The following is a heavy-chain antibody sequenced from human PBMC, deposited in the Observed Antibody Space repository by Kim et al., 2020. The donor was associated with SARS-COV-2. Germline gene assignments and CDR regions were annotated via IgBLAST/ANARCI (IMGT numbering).Heavy chain of an antibody. D-gene: IGHD6-13*01. J-gene: IGHJ6*02. CDR3: RIDGSIAAAGYYYGMDV. Sequence: SETLSLTCTVSGGSISSSSYYWGWIRQPPGKGLEWIGSIYYSGSTYYNPSLKSRVTISVDTSKNQFSLKLSSVTAADTAVYYCRIDGSIAAAGYYYGMDVWGQGTTVTVSS. CDR2: IYYSGST. CDR1: GGSISSSSYY. V-gene: IGHV4-39*01.